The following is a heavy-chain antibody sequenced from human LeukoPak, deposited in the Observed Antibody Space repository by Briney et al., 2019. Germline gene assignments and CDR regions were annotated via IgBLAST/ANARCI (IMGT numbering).Heavy chain of an antibody. CDR1: GFTFSSYA. Sequence: QPGRSLRLSCAASGFTFSSYAMHWVRKAPGKGLEWVAVISYDGSNKYYADSVKRRFTISRDNSKHTLYPQMNSLRAEDTAVYYCARDGPMRVGVTASYGAFDIWGQGRMVTDSS. CDR2: ISYDGSNK. CDR3: ARDGPMRVGVTASYGAFDI. J-gene: IGHJ3*02. D-gene: IGHD3-22*01. V-gene: IGHV3-30-3*01.